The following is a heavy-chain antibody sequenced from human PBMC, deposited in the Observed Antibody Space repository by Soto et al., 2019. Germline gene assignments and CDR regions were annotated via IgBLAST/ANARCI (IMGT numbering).Heavy chain of an antibody. J-gene: IGHJ6*02. Sequence: PSETLSLTCTVSGGSISSYYWGWIRQPPGKGLEWIGSIYYSGSTYYNPSLKSRVTISVDTSKNQFSLKLSSVTAADAAVYFCARPSVAARPPYYYGMDVWGQGTTVTVSS. V-gene: IGHV4-39*01. CDR2: IYYSGST. CDR1: GGSISSYY. CDR3: ARPSVAARPPYYYGMDV. D-gene: IGHD6-6*01.